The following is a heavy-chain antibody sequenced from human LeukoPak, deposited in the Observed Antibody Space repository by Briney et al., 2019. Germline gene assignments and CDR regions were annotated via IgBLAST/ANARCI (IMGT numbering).Heavy chain of an antibody. CDR3: ARHVYCSGGSCYSDWFDP. CDR2: IYYSGST. D-gene: IGHD2-15*01. Sequence: SETLSLTCTVSGGPISSRSYYWGWIRQPPGKGLEWIGSIYYSGSTYYNPSLKSRVTISVDTSKNQFSLKLTSVTAADTAVYYCARHVYCSGGSCYSDWFDPWGQGTLVTVSS. CDR1: GGPISSRSYY. J-gene: IGHJ5*02. V-gene: IGHV4-39*01.